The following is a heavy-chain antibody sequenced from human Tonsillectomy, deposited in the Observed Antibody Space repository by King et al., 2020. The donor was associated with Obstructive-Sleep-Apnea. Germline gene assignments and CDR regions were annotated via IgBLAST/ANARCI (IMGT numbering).Heavy chain of an antibody. CDR3: ARGDGNGDYWNYYYYGMDV. Sequence: VQLVESGGGLVQPGGSLRLSCAASGFTFSNYGMHWVRQAPGKGLEYVSAINNNGGSTYYASSVKVRFTISRDNSKNTLYLQMGSLRVEDMAVYYCARGDGNGDYWNYYYYGMDVWGQGTTVTVSS. D-gene: IGHD4-17*01. V-gene: IGHV3-64*01. J-gene: IGHJ6*02. CDR1: GFTFSNYG. CDR2: INNNGGST.